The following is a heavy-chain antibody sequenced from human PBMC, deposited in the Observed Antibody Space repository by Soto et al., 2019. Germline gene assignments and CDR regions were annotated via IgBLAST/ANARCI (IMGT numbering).Heavy chain of an antibody. V-gene: IGHV3-7*05. J-gene: IGHJ3*01. CDR1: GFTFSTYW. D-gene: IGHD2-21*01. Sequence: EVQLVESGGGLVQPGGSLRLSCAASGFTFSTYWMTWVRQAPGKGLEWVANINQDGSVQNYVDSVKGRFTISRDNAENSLYLQMHSLSAQDAAVYSCARVLSPKYSTYWVDAFDFWGQGTMVTVSS. CDR3: ARVLSPKYSTYWVDAFDF. CDR2: INQDGSVQ.